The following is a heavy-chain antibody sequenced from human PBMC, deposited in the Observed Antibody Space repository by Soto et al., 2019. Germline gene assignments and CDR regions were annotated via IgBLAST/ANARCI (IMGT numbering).Heavy chain of an antibody. V-gene: IGHV4-31*03. Sequence: LSLTCTVSGGSISSGGYYWSWIRQHPGKGLEWIGYIYYSGSTYYNPSLKSRVTISVDTSKNQFSLKLSSVTAADTAVYYCASSNAPTIFGVYNWFDPWGQGTLVTVSS. D-gene: IGHD3-3*01. J-gene: IGHJ5*02. CDR1: GGSISSGGYY. CDR3: ASSNAPTIFGVYNWFDP. CDR2: IYYSGST.